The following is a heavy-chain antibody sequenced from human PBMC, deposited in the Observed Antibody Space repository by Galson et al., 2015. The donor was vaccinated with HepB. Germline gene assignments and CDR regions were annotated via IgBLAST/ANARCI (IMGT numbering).Heavy chain of an antibody. CDR2: IIPILGIA. CDR3: ARLADYYDSSGYLDY. CDR1: GGTFSSYA. V-gene: IGHV1-69*04. J-gene: IGHJ4*02. D-gene: IGHD3-22*01. Sequence: SVTVSCKASGGTFSSYAISWVRQAPGQGLEWMGRIIPILGIANYAQKFQGRVTITADKSTSTAYMELSSLRSEDTAVYYCARLADYYDSSGYLDYWGQGTLDTVSS.